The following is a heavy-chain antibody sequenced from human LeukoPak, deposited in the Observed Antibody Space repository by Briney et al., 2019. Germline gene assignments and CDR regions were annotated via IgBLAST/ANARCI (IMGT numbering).Heavy chain of an antibody. Sequence: GGSLRLSCEASEFTFSNYWMSWVRRAPGKGLEWVSLISSGGTYEYYADSVKGRFTISRDNSKNTLYLQLNSLRAEDTAVYYCARDSTYCYDSGSSGPHYFDNWGQGTLVTVSS. CDR2: ISSGGTYE. CDR3: ARDSTYCYDSGSSGPHYFDN. D-gene: IGHD3-10*01. V-gene: IGHV3-30*01. CDR1: EFTFSNYW. J-gene: IGHJ4*02.